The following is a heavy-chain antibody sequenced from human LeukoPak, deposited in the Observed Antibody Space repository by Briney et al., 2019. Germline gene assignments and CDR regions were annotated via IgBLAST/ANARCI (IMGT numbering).Heavy chain of an antibody. D-gene: IGHD1-26*01. J-gene: IGHJ4*02. CDR3: AKDGLKLQKYYFDY. CDR2: IYTGGST. Sequence: GGSLRLSCAASGFTVSSNYMSWVRQAPGEGLEWVSSIYTGGSTYYANSVKGRFTISRDNSKNTLYLQMNTLRSEDTAVYYCAKDGLKLQKYYFDYWGQGTLVTVSS. CDR1: GFTVSSNY. V-gene: IGHV3-66*01.